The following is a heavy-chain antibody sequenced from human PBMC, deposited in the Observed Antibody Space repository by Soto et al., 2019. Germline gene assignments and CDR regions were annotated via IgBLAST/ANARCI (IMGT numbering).Heavy chain of an antibody. V-gene: IGHV4-61*01. J-gene: IGHJ4*02. CDR3: ATVRFSEWLFPTPPYFDN. CDR1: GGSVSSGSYY. CDR2: IYYTGST. Sequence: SETLSLTCTVSGGSVSSGSYYWSWIRQPPGKRLEWIAYIYYTGSTNSNPSLKSRVTISVDTSNNQFSLKLSSVTAADTAVYYCATVRFSEWLFPTPPYFDNWGQGTLVTVSS. D-gene: IGHD3-3*01.